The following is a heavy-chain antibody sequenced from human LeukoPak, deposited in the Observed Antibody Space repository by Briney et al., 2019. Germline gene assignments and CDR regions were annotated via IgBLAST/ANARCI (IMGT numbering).Heavy chain of an antibody. D-gene: IGHD2-2*01. CDR2: IYYSGST. Sequence: PSETLSLTCTVSGGSISSSSYYWGWIRQPPGKGLGWIGSIYYSGSTYYNPSLKSRVTISVDTSKNQLSLKLSSVTAADTAVYYCARHATYCSSTSCYLASWFDPWGQGTLVTVSS. J-gene: IGHJ5*02. CDR3: ARHATYCSSTSCYLASWFDP. V-gene: IGHV4-39*01. CDR1: GGSISSSSYY.